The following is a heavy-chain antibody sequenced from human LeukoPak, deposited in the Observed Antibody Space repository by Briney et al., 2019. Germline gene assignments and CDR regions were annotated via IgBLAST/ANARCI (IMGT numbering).Heavy chain of an antibody. J-gene: IGHJ4*02. V-gene: IGHV1-46*01. CDR1: GYTFTSYY. D-gene: IGHD3-22*01. Sequence: ASVKVSCKASGYTFTSYYMHWVRQAPGQGLEWMGIINPSGGSTSYAQKFQGRVTMTRDTSTSTVYMEPSSLRSEDTAVYYCARELAQYYYDSSGYYHFDYWGQGTLVTVSS. CDR2: INPSGGST. CDR3: ARELAQYYYDSSGYYHFDY.